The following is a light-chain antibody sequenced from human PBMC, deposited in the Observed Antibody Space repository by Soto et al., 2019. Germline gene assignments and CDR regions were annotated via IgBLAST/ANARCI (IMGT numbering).Light chain of an antibody. Sequence: IKMTQSPSSVSASVGARVTITCRASQGISRWVAWYQQKPGKAPKLLIYTASRLQSGVPSRFSGSGSGTDFTLTISSLQPEDFETDYCQQTNSFPFTFGPGTKVDIK. V-gene: IGKV1-12*01. CDR1: QGISRW. CDR3: QQTNSFPFT. J-gene: IGKJ3*01. CDR2: TAS.